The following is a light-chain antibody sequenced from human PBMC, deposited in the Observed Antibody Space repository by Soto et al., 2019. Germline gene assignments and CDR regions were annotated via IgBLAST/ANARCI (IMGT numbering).Light chain of an antibody. Sequence: EIVLTQSPGTLSLSPGERATLSCRASQSVSSSYLAWYQKKPGQAPRLLIYGASSRATGIPDRFSGSGSGTDFTLTISRLEPEDFAVYYCQQYGSSPLTFGEGTKVEIK. J-gene: IGKJ4*01. V-gene: IGKV3-20*01. CDR3: QQYGSSPLT. CDR2: GAS. CDR1: QSVSSSY.